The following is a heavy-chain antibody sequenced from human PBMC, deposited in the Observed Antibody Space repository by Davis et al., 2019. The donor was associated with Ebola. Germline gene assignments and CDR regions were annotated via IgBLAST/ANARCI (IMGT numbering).Heavy chain of an antibody. D-gene: IGHD6-19*01. Sequence: SETLSLTCTVSGGSISNSDFNYWGWIRQPPGKGLEWIGSIYYSGSTYYKPSLKSRVTISVDTSKNQFSLKLSSVTAADTAVYYCASQGSLFGQWLVSYFQHWGQGTLVTVSS. V-gene: IGHV4-39*07. J-gene: IGHJ1*01. CDR2: IYYSGST. CDR3: ASQGSLFGQWLVSYFQH. CDR1: GGSISNSDFNY.